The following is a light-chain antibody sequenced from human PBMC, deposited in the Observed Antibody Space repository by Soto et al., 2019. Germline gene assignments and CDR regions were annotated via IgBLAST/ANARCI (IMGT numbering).Light chain of an antibody. CDR1: SSDVGGYDY. Sequence: QSALTQPASVSGSPGQSITISCTGSSSDVGGYDYVCWYQQYPGKAPKLIIYAVTDRPSGVSNRFSGSKSGNTASLIISGLQAEDEAHYYCSSYTTSSTVVFGGGTKLTVL. V-gene: IGLV2-14*03. J-gene: IGLJ2*01. CDR3: SSYTTSSTVV. CDR2: AVT.